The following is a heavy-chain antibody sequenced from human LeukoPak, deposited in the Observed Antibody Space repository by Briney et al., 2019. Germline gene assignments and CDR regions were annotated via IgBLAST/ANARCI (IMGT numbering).Heavy chain of an antibody. CDR1: GFTFSSYS. CDR3: ARVGPYYCSGGSCYLSPGDYYYYYGMDV. D-gene: IGHD2-15*01. Sequence: GGSLRLSCAASGFTFSSYSMNWVRQAPGKGLEWVSYISSSSSTIYYADSVKGRFTISRDNAKNSLYLQMNSLRAEDTAVYYCARVGPYYCSGGSCYLSPGDYYYYYGMDVWGQGTTVTVSS. CDR2: ISSSSSTI. J-gene: IGHJ6*02. V-gene: IGHV3-48*01.